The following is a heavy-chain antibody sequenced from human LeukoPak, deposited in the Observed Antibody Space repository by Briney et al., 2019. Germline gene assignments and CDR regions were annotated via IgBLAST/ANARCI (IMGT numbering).Heavy chain of an antibody. Sequence: GGSLRLSCAASGFTVSSNYMSWVRQAPGKGLEWVSAISGSGGSTYYADSVKGRFTISRDNSKNTLYLQMNSLRAEDTAVYYCAKDRRKCSSTSCLYYYYGMDVWGQGTTVTVSS. CDR3: AKDRRKCSSTSCLYYYYGMDV. CDR1: GFTVSSNY. J-gene: IGHJ6*02. D-gene: IGHD2-2*01. V-gene: IGHV3-23*01. CDR2: ISGSGGST.